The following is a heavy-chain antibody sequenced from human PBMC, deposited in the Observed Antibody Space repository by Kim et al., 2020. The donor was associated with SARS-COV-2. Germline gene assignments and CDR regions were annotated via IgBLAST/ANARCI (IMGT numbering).Heavy chain of an antibody. J-gene: IGHJ5*02. CDR3: ARASRHDSSGYYLPPP. CDR2: ISYDGSNK. CDR1: GFTFSSYA. D-gene: IGHD3-22*01. Sequence: GGSLRLSCAASGFTFSSYAMHWVRQAPGKGLEWVAVISYDGSNKYYADSVKGRFTISRDNSKNTLYLQMNSLRAEDTAVYYCARASRHDSSGYYLPPPW. V-gene: IGHV3-30*04.